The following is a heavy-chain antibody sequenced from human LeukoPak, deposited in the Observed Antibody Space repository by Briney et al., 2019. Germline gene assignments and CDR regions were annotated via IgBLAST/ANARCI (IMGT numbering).Heavy chain of an antibody. CDR3: VRTPPNWGSDY. Sequence: GASVNVSCKASGYTFTSHDINWVRQATGQGLEWMGWMSPNSGDTGYAQKFQGRVTMTSDSSISTAYMELSSLRSEDTAIYYCVRTPPNWGSDYWGQGTLVTVSS. CDR2: MSPNSGDT. V-gene: IGHV1-8*01. J-gene: IGHJ4*02. D-gene: IGHD7-27*01. CDR1: GYTFTSHD.